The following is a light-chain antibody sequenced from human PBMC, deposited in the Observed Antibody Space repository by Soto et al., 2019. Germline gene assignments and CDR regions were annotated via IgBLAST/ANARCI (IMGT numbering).Light chain of an antibody. CDR3: QQYNNWWT. CDR2: AAS. Sequence: EIVMTQSPPTLSVSPGAWASLSCRASQSVRSNLAWYQQRPGQAPRLLIYAASTRATGIPARFSGSGSGTEFTLTISSMKSEDFAVYYCQQYNNWWTFGQGTQVDIK. CDR1: QSVRSN. J-gene: IGKJ1*01. V-gene: IGKV3-15*01.